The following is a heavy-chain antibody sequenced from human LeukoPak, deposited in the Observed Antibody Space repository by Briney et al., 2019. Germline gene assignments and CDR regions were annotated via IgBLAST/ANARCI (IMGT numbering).Heavy chain of an antibody. J-gene: IGHJ6*02. D-gene: IGHD3-22*01. CDR3: AREGSNGSSGYYYSGGYYYGMDV. CDR1: GFTFSSYG. V-gene: IGHV3-33*01. Sequence: PGRSLRLSCAASGFTFSSYGMHWVRQAPGKGLEWVAVIWYDGSNKYYADSAKGRFTISRDNSKNTLYLQMNSLRAEDTAVYYCAREGSNGSSGYYYSGGYYYGMDVWGQGTTVTVSS. CDR2: IWYDGSNK.